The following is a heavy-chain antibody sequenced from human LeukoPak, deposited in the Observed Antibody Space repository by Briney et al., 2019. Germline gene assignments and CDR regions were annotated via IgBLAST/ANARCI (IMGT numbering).Heavy chain of an antibody. CDR3: VKRFCSRTGCLHLDS. J-gene: IGHJ4*02. V-gene: IGHV3-23*01. CDR2: IGGSGGDT. Sequence: GGSLRLSCAASGFTFSSYVMTWVRQAPGKGLEWVSSIGGSGGDTYYADSVKGRFTISRDNSKNTLYLQVNSLGAEDTAIYYCVKRFCSRTGCLHLDSWGQGTPVTVSS. CDR1: GFTFSSYV. D-gene: IGHD2-2*01.